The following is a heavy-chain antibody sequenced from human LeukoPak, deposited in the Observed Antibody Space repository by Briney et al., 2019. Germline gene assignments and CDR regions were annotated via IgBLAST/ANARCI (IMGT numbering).Heavy chain of an antibody. D-gene: IGHD4-17*01. V-gene: IGHV4-38-2*02. CDR3: ARGGCGDYGPDAFDI. Sequence: SETLSLTCTVSGYSISSGYYWGWIRQPPGKGLEWIGSIYHSGSTYYNPSLKSRVTISVDTSKNQFSLKLSFVTAADTAVYYCARGGCGDYGPDAFDIWGQGTMVTVSS. CDR2: IYHSGST. J-gene: IGHJ3*02. CDR1: GYSISSGYY.